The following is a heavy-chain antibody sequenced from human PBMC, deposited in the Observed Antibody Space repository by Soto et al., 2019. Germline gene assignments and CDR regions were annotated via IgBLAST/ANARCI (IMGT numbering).Heavy chain of an antibody. J-gene: IGHJ5*02. Sequence: GGSLRLSCAASGFTFSSYAMSWVRQAPGKGLEWVSAISGSGGSTYYADSVKGRFTISRDNSKNTLYLQMNSLRAEDTTVFSCAKDHGYLENWFDPWGQGTLVTVSS. CDR2: ISGSGGST. CDR1: GFTFSSYA. V-gene: IGHV3-23*01. D-gene: IGHD2-2*03. CDR3: AKDHGYLENWFDP.